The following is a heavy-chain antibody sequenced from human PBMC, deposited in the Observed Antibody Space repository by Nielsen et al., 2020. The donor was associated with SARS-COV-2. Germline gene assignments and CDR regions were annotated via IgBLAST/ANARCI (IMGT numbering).Heavy chain of an antibody. V-gene: IGHV3-9*01. Sequence: SLKISCAASGFTFDDYAMHWVRQAPGKGLEWVSGISWNSGSIGYADSVKGRFTISRDNAKNSLYLQMNSLRAEDTALYYCATLSAVAGPRYYYYGMDVWGQGTTVTVSS. CDR3: ATLSAVAGPRYYYYGMDV. D-gene: IGHD6-19*01. CDR1: GFTFDDYA. CDR2: ISWNSGSI. J-gene: IGHJ6*02.